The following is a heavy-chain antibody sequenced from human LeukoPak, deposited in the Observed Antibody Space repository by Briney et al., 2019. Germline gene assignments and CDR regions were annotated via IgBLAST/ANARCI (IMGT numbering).Heavy chain of an antibody. CDR2: IYYSGST. CDR1: DYSISSTNW. D-gene: IGHD1-26*01. Sequence: PSDTLSLTCAVSDYSISSTNWWGWIRQPPGKGLEWIGYIYYSGSTYYNPSLKSRVTMSVDTSKNQFSLKLSSVTAVDTAVYYCAKYSGSYYVDYWGQGTLVTVSS. J-gene: IGHJ4*02. CDR3: AKYSGSYYVDY. V-gene: IGHV4-28*01.